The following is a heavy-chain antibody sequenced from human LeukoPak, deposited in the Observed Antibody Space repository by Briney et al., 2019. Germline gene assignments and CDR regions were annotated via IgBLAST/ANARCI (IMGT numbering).Heavy chain of an antibody. J-gene: IGHJ4*02. D-gene: IGHD3-9*01. V-gene: IGHV3-23*01. CDR1: GFTFSSYA. Sequence: GGSLRLSCAASGFTFSSYAMSWVRQAPGKGLEWVSAISGSGGSTYYADSVKGRFTISRDNSKNTLYLQMNSLRAEDTAVYYCAKASRYYDILTLDYWGQGTLVTVSS. CDR3: AKASRYYDILTLDY. CDR2: ISGSGGST.